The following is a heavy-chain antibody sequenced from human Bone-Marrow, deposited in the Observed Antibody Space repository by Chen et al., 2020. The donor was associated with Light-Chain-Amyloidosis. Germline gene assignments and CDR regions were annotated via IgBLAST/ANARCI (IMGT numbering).Heavy chain of an antibody. J-gene: IGHJ5*02. CDR3: ARGRLGYDP. Sequence: QVQLVQSGAEVKKPGASVKVSCQASGYPFSNFDINWVRQVPGQGLEWMGWINPKSGNTGLAQKFQGRVTMTTYTSTSTAYMEFRSLTSQDTAVYYCARGRLGYDPWGQGTLVTVSS. D-gene: IGHD6-19*01. V-gene: IGHV1-8*02. CDR2: INPKSGNT. CDR1: GYPFSNFD.